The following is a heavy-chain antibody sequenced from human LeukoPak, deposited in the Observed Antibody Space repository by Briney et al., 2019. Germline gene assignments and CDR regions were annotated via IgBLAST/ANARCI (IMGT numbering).Heavy chain of an antibody. CDR1: GFTFNNYW. V-gene: IGHV3-7*01. Sequence: GGSPRLSCAASGFTFNNYWMSWVRQAPGKGLEWVANIKQDGSEKYYVDSVKGRFTISRDNAKNSLYLQMNSLRAEDTAVYYCARDSARGGTMDYWGQGTLVTVSS. CDR3: ARDSARGGTMDY. D-gene: IGHD2-15*01. J-gene: IGHJ4*02. CDR2: IKQDGSEK.